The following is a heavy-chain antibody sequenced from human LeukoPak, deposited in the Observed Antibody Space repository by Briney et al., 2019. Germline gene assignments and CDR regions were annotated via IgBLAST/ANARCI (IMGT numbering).Heavy chain of an antibody. Sequence: AETLSLTCTVSGGSISSYYWSWIRQPAGKGLEWIGRIYTSGSTNYKPSLKSRVTMTVDTSKNQFSLKLSSVTAADKAVYYCAGDSIAVAGNYYYYGMDGWGQGTTVTVSS. CDR1: GGSISSYY. J-gene: IGHJ6*02. CDR2: IYTSGST. V-gene: IGHV4-4*07. D-gene: IGHD6-19*01. CDR3: AGDSIAVAGNYYYYGMDG.